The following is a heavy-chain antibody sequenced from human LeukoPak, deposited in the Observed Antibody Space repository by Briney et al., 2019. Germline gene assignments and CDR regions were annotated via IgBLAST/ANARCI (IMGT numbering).Heavy chain of an antibody. Sequence: GGSLRLSCAASGFIFSDYYMTWIRQAPGKGLEWVSDISSSRSYTNYADSVKGRFTISRDNAKNSLYLQMNSLRDEDTAVYYCARVPVGVATGDYWGQGTLVTVSS. CDR3: ARVPVGVATGDY. CDR1: GFIFSDYY. D-gene: IGHD2-15*01. V-gene: IGHV3-11*06. J-gene: IGHJ4*02. CDR2: ISSSRSYT.